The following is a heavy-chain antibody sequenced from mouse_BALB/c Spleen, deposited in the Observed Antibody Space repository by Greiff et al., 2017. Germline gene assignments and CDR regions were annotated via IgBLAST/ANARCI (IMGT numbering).Heavy chain of an antibody. J-gene: IGHJ3*01. D-gene: IGHD1-1*01. V-gene: IGHV2-2*02. Sequence: VKLQESGPGLVQPSQSLSITCTVSGFSLTSYGVHWVRQSPGKGLEWLGVIWSGGSTDYNAAFISRLSISKDNSKSQVFFKMNSLQANDTAIYYCARRDYGSSSAWFAYWGQGTLVTVSA. CDR1: GFSLTSYG. CDR3: ARRDYGSSSAWFAY. CDR2: IWSGGST.